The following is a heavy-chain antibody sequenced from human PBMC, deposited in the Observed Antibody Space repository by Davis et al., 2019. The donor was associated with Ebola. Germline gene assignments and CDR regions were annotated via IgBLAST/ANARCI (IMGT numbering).Heavy chain of an antibody. CDR2: IIPILGIA. CDR1: GGTFSSYA. V-gene: IGHV1-69*04. CDR3: ARDPVVTPFDY. J-gene: IGHJ4*02. D-gene: IGHD4-23*01. Sequence: AASVKVSCKASGGTFSSYAISWVRQAPGQGLEWMGRIIPILGIANYAQKLQGRVTMTTDTSTSTAYMELRSLRSDDTAVYYCARDPVVTPFDYWGQGTLVTVSS.